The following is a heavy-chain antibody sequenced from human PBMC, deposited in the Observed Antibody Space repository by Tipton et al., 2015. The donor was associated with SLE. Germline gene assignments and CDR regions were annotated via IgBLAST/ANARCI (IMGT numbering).Heavy chain of an antibody. J-gene: IGHJ6*02. CDR1: DGSISDYY. CDR3: ARQEELWGGSDPYYNMDV. Sequence: TLSLTCTVSDGSISDYYWTWIRQPAGEGLEWIGRIYASGSTNYNPSLRSRAAMSVDTSKGHFSLKLSSVTAADTAIYYCARQEELWGGSDPYYNMDVWGQGTTVTVSS. CDR2: IYASGST. V-gene: IGHV4-4*07. D-gene: IGHD1-7*01.